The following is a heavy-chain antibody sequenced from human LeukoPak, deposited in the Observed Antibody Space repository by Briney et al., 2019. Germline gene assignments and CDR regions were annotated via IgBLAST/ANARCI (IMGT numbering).Heavy chain of an antibody. V-gene: IGHV4-61*01. D-gene: IGHD2-21*01. CDR3: ARSLGGDYGDY. Sequence: PSETLSLTCTVSGGSVSSGSYYWSWIRQPPGKGLEWIGYIYYSGSTNYNPSLKSRVTISVDTSKNQFSLKLSSMTAADTAVYYCARSLGGDYGDYWGQGTLVTVSS. CDR1: GGSVSSGSYY. J-gene: IGHJ4*02. CDR2: IYYSGST.